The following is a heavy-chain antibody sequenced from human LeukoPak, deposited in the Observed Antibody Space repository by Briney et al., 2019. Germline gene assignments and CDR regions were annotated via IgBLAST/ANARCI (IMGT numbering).Heavy chain of an antibody. CDR3: ASSLTTVVDFDY. J-gene: IGHJ4*02. D-gene: IGHD4-23*01. CDR2: ISVYNGNT. Sequence: ASVKVSCKASGYTFTSYGISWVRQAPGQGLEWMGWISVYNGNTNYAQKLQGRVTMTTDASTSTAYMELRSLRSDDTAVYYCASSLTTVVDFDYWGQGTLVTVSS. CDR1: GYTFTSYG. V-gene: IGHV1-18*01.